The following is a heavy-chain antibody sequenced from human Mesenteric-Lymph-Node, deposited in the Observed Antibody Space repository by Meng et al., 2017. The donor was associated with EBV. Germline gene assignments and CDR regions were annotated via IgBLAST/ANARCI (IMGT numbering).Heavy chain of an antibody. CDR1: GYTFTSYS. CDR3: ARDYYGSGTYLFDY. CDR2: IDAGHGNT. J-gene: IGHJ4*02. V-gene: IGHV1-3*01. D-gene: IGHD3-10*01. Sequence: QVQFVQSGAEVKKPGASVKVSCKASGYTFTSYSIHWVRQASGQRFEWMGWIDAGHGNTKYSQRFQGRVTISRDTFASTVYMELSSLRSEDTAVYYCARDYYGSGTYLFDYWGQGTLVTVSS.